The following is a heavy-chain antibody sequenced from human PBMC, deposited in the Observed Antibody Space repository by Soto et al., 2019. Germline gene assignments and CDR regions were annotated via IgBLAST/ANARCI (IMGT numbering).Heavy chain of an antibody. V-gene: IGHV4-34*01. Sequence: TFSVYRGFVNRYDGSGIRNPPGKGLEWIGEINHSVSTNYNPSLNSRVTISVDTSKNQFSLKLSSVTAADTAVYYCARNTVLLGFGDSSSGAFDILGKRTRGIVSS. D-gene: IGHD3-10*01. J-gene: IGHJ3*02. CDR2: INHSVST. CDR1: RGFVNRYD. CDR3: ARNTVLLGFGDSSSGAFDI.